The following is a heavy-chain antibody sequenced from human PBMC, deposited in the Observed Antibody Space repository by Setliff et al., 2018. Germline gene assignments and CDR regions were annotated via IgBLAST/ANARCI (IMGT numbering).Heavy chain of an antibody. J-gene: IGHJ5*02. D-gene: IGHD6-19*01. CDR3: ARAGVAVAGPTSWFDP. V-gene: IGHV4-39*02. CDR1: GGSFSSSGYY. Sequence: PSETLSLTCTVSGGSFSSSGYYWGWIRQPPGKGLEWIGSFYYSGSIYYNPSLKSRVTISVDTSKNHFSLKLSSVTAADTSVYYCARAGVAVAGPTSWFDPWGQGTLVTVSS. CDR2: FYYSGSI.